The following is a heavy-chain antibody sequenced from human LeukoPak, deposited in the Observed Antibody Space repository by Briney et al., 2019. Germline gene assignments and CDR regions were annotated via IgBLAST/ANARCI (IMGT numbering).Heavy chain of an antibody. CDR3: ARGKPSRRGIFGVVIIPGCNYSDY. V-gene: IGHV4-39*07. D-gene: IGHD3-3*01. CDR2: IYYSGNT. Sequence: SETLSLTCIISGASISSSAYYWGWIRQPPGKGLEWIGTIYYSGNTYYNPSLQSRVTISVDTSKNQFSLKLSSVTAADTAVYYCARGKPSRRGIFGVVIIPGCNYSDYWGQGTLVTVSS. CDR1: GASISSSAYY. J-gene: IGHJ4*02.